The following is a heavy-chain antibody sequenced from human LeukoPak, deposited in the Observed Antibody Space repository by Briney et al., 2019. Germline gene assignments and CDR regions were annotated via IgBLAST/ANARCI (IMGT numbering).Heavy chain of an antibody. Sequence: GGSLRLSCAASGFIFTDYWMHWVRQAPGKELVWVARIRGDGRATTYADSVKGRFTISRDNAMNTVFLQMKSLRAEDTAVYYCARGGWPLDYWGQGTLVTVSS. J-gene: IGHJ4*02. CDR3: ARGGWPLDY. CDR1: GFIFTDYW. D-gene: IGHD2-15*01. CDR2: IRGDGRAT. V-gene: IGHV3-74*03.